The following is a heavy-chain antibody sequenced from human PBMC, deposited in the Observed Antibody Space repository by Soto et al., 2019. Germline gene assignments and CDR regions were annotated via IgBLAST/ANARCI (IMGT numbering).Heavy chain of an antibody. CDR2: IKSKTSGGTA. D-gene: IGHD3-22*01. V-gene: IGHV3-15*01. Sequence: GWSLRLSCASSGFIVIHVWMSWVRQAPGKGLEWVGRIKSKTSGGTADYAAHVKGRISISRDDSKNTLDLEMTSLKTEDTAVYFCATDQGYYFNSSGYYYTYWGQGTLVTVSS. CDR1: GFIVIHVW. J-gene: IGHJ4*02. CDR3: ATDQGYYFNSSGYYYTY.